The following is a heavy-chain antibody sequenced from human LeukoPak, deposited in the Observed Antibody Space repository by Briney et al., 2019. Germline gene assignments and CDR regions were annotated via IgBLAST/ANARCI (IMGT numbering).Heavy chain of an antibody. CDR3: AQATETLRY. CDR2: ISNSDGKT. J-gene: IGHJ4*02. Sequence: GGSLRLSCAASGFTFSSYAMSWVRQAPGKGLEWVSTISNSDGKTYYADSVKGRFTISRDISKNTLHLQMSSLTAEDTATYYCAQATETLRYWGQGTLVTLSS. CDR1: GFTFSSYA. D-gene: IGHD1-26*01. V-gene: IGHV3-23*01.